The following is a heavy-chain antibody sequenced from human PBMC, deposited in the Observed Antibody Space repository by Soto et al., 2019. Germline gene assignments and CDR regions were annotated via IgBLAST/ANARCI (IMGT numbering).Heavy chain of an antibody. V-gene: IGHV3-66*01. CDR3: VRENYYYGMDV. CDR1: GFEASVNY. J-gene: IGHJ6*02. CDR2: INSGGST. Sequence: EVQLVESGGTLVQPGASLRLSFAASGFEASVNYMTWVRQAPGKGLEWVSAINSGGSTFYADSVKGRCSISRDNSKNTLFLQMNSLRVEDSAMYYCVRENYYYGMDVWGQGTAVTVSS.